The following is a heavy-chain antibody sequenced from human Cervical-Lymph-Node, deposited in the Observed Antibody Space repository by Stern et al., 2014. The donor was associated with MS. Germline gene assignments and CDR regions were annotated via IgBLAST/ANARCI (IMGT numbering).Heavy chain of an antibody. CDR2: IIPAFEAP. V-gene: IGHV1-69*01. CDR1: GDTFSLSP. Sequence: QVQLGQSGAEVKRPGSSVKVSCKSSGDTFSLSPISWVRQAPGQGLQWMGGIIPAFEAPHYAQKFQGRVIITADESTTTAYMELSNLRTEDTAVYYCARGCAGGRCSNPFDPWGQGSLVIVSS. J-gene: IGHJ5*02. CDR3: ARGCAGGRCSNPFDP. D-gene: IGHD2-8*02.